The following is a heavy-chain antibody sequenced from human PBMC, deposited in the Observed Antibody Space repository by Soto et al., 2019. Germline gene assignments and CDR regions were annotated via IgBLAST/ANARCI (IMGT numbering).Heavy chain of an antibody. CDR1: GGSISSSSYY. CDR2: IYYSGST. V-gene: IGHV4-39*01. J-gene: IGHJ5*02. D-gene: IGHD3-16*02. Sequence: QLQLQESGPGLVKPSETLSLTCTVSGGSISSSSYYWGWIRQPPGKGLAWIGSIYYSGSTYYNPSLKSRVTISVDTAKNQFALKLSSVTAADTAVYYCARLGDYIWGSYRPNWFDPWGQGTLVTVSS. CDR3: ARLGDYIWGSYRPNWFDP.